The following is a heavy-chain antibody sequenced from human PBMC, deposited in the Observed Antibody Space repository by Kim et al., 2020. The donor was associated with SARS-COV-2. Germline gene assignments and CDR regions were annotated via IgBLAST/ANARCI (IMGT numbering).Heavy chain of an antibody. Sequence: GGSLRLSCAASGFTFSSYSMNWVRQAPGKGLEWVSSISSSSSYIYYADSVKGRFTISRDNAKNSLYLQMNSLRAEDTAVYYCARDHRPITIFGVVIADYGMDVWGQGTTVTVSS. CDR3: ARDHRPITIFGVVIADYGMDV. J-gene: IGHJ6*02. CDR1: GFTFSSYS. V-gene: IGHV3-21*01. CDR2: ISSSSSYI. D-gene: IGHD3-3*01.